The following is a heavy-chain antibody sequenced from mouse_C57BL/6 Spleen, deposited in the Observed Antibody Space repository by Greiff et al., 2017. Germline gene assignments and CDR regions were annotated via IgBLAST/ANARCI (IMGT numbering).Heavy chain of an antibody. CDR2: INPSTGGT. Sequence: VQLKQSGPELVKPGASVKISCKASGYSFTGYYMNWVKQSPEKSLEWIGEINPSTGGTTYNQKFKAKATLTVDKSSSTAYMQLKSLTSEDSAVYYCARWGDLRGYFDVWGTGTTVTVSS. CDR1: GYSFTGYY. J-gene: IGHJ1*03. V-gene: IGHV1-42*01. D-gene: IGHD1-1*01. CDR3: ARWGDLRGYFDV.